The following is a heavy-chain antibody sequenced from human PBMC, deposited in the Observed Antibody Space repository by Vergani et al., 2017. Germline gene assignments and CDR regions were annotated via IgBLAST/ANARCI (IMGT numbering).Heavy chain of an antibody. CDR2: IIPIFGTA. CDR1: GGTFSSYA. CDR3: ASRDITIFGVVIIRGYYYYGMDV. V-gene: IGHV1-69*13. J-gene: IGHJ6*02. D-gene: IGHD3-3*01. Sequence: QVQLVQSGAEVKKPGASVKVSCKASGGTFSSYAISWVRPAPGQGLEWMGGIIPIFGTANYAQKFQGRVTLTADESTSTAYMELSSLRSEDTAVYYCASRDITIFGVVIIRGYYYYGMDVWGQGTTVTVSS.